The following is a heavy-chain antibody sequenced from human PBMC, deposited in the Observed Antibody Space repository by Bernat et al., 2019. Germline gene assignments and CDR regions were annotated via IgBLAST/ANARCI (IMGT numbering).Heavy chain of an antibody. CDR2: ISGSGGST. CDR1: GFTFSSYA. V-gene: IGHV3-23*01. Sequence: EVQLLESGGRLVQPGGSLRLSCAASGFTFSSYAMSWVRQAPGKGLEWVSAISGSGGSTYYADSVKGRFTISRDKSKNTLYLQMNSLRAEDTAVYYCAKAPRDLQQLVPFDYWGQGTLVTVSS. CDR3: AKAPRDLQQLVPFDY. D-gene: IGHD6-13*01. J-gene: IGHJ4*02.